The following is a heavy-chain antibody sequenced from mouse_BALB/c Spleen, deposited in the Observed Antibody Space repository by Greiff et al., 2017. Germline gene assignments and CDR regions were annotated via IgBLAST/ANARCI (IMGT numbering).Heavy chain of an antibody. D-gene: IGHD1-1*02. Sequence: VKLMESGAELARPGASVKLSCKASGYTFTSYWMQWVKQRPGQGLEWIGAIYPGDGDTRYTQKFKGKATLTADKSSSTAYMQLSSLASEDSAVYYCARQGIWGAPMDYWGQGTSVTVSS. CDR2: IYPGDGDT. CDR3: ARQGIWGAPMDY. V-gene: IGHV1-87*01. J-gene: IGHJ4*01. CDR1: GYTFTSYW.